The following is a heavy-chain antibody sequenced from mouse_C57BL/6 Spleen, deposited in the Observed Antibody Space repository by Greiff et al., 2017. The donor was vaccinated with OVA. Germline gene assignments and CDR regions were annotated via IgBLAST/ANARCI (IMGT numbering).Heavy chain of an antibody. CDR3: VRHENYYGYYAMDY. V-gene: IGHV10-1*01. CDR1: GFSFNTYA. J-gene: IGHJ4*01. D-gene: IGHD1-1*01. Sequence: EVKLMESGGGLVQPKGSLKLSCAASGFSFNTYAMNWVRQAPGKGLEWVARIRSKSNNYATYYADSVKDRFTISRDDSESMLYLQMNNLKTEDTAMYYCVRHENYYGYYAMDYWGQGTSVTVSS. CDR2: IRSKSNNYAT.